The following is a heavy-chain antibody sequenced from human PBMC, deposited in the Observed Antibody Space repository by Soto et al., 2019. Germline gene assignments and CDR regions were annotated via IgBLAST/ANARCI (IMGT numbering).Heavy chain of an antibody. Sequence: ASVKVSCKASGGTFSSYAISWVRQAPGQGLEWMGGIIPIFATANYAQKFQGRVTITADESTSTAYMQLSSLRSEDTAVYYCARVVGATTAVAFDIWGQGTMVTVSS. CDR1: GGTFSSYA. D-gene: IGHD1-26*01. V-gene: IGHV1-69*13. CDR3: ARVVGATTAVAFDI. J-gene: IGHJ3*02. CDR2: IIPIFATA.